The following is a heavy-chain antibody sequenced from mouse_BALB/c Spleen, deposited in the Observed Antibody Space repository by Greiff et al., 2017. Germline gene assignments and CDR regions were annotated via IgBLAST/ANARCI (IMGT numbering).Heavy chain of an antibody. J-gene: IGHJ3*01. CDR2: IRNKANGYTT. CDR1: GFTFTDYC. Sequence: EVKLVESGGGLVQPGGSLRLSCATSGFTFTDYCMSWVRQPPGKALEWLGFIRNKANGYTTEYSASVKGRFTNSRDNSQSILYLQMNTLRAENSATYYCARDIRFAYWGQGTLVNVSA. V-gene: IGHV7-3*02. CDR3: ARDIRFAY.